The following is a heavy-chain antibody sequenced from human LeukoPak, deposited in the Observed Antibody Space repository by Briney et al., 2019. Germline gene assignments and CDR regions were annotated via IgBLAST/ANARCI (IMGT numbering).Heavy chain of an antibody. CDR2: IYYSGST. CDR3: ARGNLKSEYDFWSGYYISAEYFQH. J-gene: IGHJ1*01. Sequence: PSKTLSLTCTVSGGSISSYYWSWIRQPPGKGLEWIGYIYYSGSTNYNPSLKSRVTISVDTSKNQFSLKLSSVTAADTAVYYCARGNLKSEYDFWSGYYISAEYFQHWGQGTLVTVSS. V-gene: IGHV4-59*01. CDR1: GGSISSYY. D-gene: IGHD3-3*01.